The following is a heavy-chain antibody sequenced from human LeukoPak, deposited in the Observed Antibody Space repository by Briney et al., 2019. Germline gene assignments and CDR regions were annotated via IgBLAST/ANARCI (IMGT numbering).Heavy chain of an antibody. CDR2: INPSGGST. Sequence: ASVKVSCKASGYTFTSYYMHLVRQAPGQGLEWMGIINPSGGSTSYAQKFQGRVTMTRDTPTSTVYMELSSLRSEDTAVYYCARDGGISSSWYGWHYWGQGTLVTVSS. D-gene: IGHD6-13*01. J-gene: IGHJ4*02. CDR1: GYTFTSYY. V-gene: IGHV1-46*01. CDR3: ARDGGISSSWYGWHY.